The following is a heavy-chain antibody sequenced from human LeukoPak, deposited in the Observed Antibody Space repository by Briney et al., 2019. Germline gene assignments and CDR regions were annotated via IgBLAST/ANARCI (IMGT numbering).Heavy chain of an antibody. V-gene: IGHV3-74*01. CDR2: INSDGSRT. CDR1: GXAFNDYW. CDR3: ARDRSRWSIAPDADV. D-gene: IGHD2-15*01. Sequence: AGGSLRLSCAASGXAFNDYWMNWVRQVPGKGLMWVARINSDGSRTTYADPVKGRFTVSRDNAKNTLYLQMNSLRAEDTAVYYCARDRSRWSIAPDADVWGQGTTVTVSS. J-gene: IGHJ6*02.